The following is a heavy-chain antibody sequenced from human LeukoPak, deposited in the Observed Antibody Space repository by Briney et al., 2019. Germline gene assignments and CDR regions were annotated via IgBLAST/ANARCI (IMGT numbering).Heavy chain of an antibody. CDR2: IYPSDSDT. D-gene: IGHD3-3*01. V-gene: IGHV5-51*01. J-gene: IGHJ5*02. CDR1: GYNFSNYW. Sequence: GESLKISCKGSGYNFSNYWIGWVRQMPGKGLEWMGIIYPSDSDTRYSPSFQGQVTISADKSISTAYLQWSSLKASDTAMYYCARLRYYDFWSGYFGDEFDPWGQGTLVTVSS. CDR3: ARLRYYDFWSGYFGDEFDP.